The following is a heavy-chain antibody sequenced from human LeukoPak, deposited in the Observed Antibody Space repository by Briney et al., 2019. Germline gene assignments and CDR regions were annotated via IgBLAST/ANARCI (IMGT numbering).Heavy chain of an antibody. V-gene: IGHV1-18*01. J-gene: IGHJ6*04. CDR3: ARDLDVVVPGQVHYGMDV. Sequence: GSVKVSCTASGYTFTSYGISWVRQAPGQGLEWMGWISAYGGNTNYAHTVQGRFTMTRDKSKSTAYLQLNSLRSEDTALYYCARDLDVVVPGQVHYGMDVWGEGTPVTVSS. CDR1: GYTFTSYG. CDR2: ISAYGGNT. D-gene: IGHD2-15*01.